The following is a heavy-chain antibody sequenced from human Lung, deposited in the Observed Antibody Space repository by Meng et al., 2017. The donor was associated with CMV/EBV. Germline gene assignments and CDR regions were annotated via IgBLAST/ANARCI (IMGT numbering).Heavy chain of an antibody. V-gene: IGHV3-48*03. D-gene: IGHD5-18*01. CDR1: GFTFSGYE. CDR2: ISTRGTTI. CDR3: ATCNGYSLFFDY. J-gene: IGHJ4*02. Sequence: SCATSGFTFSGYEMNWVRQAPGKGLEWVSYISTRGTTIYYADSVKGRFTISRDNAKGSLFLQMNNLRAEDTAIYYCATCNGYSLFFDYWGQGALVTVSS.